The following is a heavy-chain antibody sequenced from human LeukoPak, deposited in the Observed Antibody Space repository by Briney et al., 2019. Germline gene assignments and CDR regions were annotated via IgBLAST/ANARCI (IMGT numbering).Heavy chain of an antibody. CDR1: GGSMSPYH. Sequence: SETLSLTCTVSGGSMSPYHWSWIRQPPGKGLEWIGYIYYSGSTNYNPSLKSRVTISVDTSKNQFSLKLSSVTAADTAVYYCARRFRPNYYDSSGYWWVLDAFDIWGQGTMVTVSS. CDR3: ARRFRPNYYDSSGYWWVLDAFDI. J-gene: IGHJ3*02. CDR2: IYYSGST. V-gene: IGHV4-59*01. D-gene: IGHD3-22*01.